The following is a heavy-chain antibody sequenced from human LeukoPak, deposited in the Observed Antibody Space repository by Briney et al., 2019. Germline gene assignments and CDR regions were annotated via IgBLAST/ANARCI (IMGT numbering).Heavy chain of an antibody. CDR2: ISAYKCNT. CDR3: ARLTHSILPMTTVTTSDAFDF. D-gene: IGHD4-17*01. Sequence: ASVKVSCKASGYTFTSYGISWVRQAPGQGREWMGWISAYKCNTNYAQKLQGRVTMTTDTSTSTAYMELRSLRSDDTAVYYCARLTHSILPMTTVTTSDAFDFWGQGTMVTASS. V-gene: IGHV1-18*01. CDR1: GYTFTSYG. J-gene: IGHJ3*01.